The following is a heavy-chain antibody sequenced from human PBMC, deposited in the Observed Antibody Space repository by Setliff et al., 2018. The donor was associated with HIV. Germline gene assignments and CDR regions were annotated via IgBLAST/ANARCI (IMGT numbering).Heavy chain of an antibody. J-gene: IGHJ4*02. CDR3: ARDATRGGDFDF. V-gene: IGHV3-7*01. Sequence: LRLSCAASGFTFSNFWMDWVRQAPGKGLEWVATIKKDGSEIYYVDSVKGRYTMSRDNAKNLVYLEINSLKVEDTAVYYCARDATRGGDFDFWGQGTLVTVSS. CDR2: IKKDGSEI. CDR1: GFTFSNFW. D-gene: IGHD1-26*01.